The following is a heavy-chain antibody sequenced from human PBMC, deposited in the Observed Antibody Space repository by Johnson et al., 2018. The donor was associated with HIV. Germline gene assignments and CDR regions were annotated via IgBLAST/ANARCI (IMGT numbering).Heavy chain of an antibody. CDR3: AKHSSGYRDAFDI. D-gene: IGHD3-22*01. CDR2: TSFAGTKN. J-gene: IGHJ3*02. Sequence: VQLVESGGGVVQPGRSLRLSCVASQFTFSGHGMHWVRQAPGKGLEWVASTSFAGTKNHYANSVRGRFTISRDNSKNTLYLQMNSLRAEDTAVYYCAKHSSGYRDAFDIWGQGTMVTVSS. CDR1: QFTFSGHG. V-gene: IGHV3-30*18.